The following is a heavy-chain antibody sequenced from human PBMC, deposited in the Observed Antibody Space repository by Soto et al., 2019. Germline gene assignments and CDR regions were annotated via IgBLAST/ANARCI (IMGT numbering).Heavy chain of an antibody. D-gene: IGHD5-18*01. CDR2: SNPYSGGT. Sequence: ASVKVSCKASGYSFTGYYLHWLRQAPGQGLEWLGWSNPYSGGTNYAQKLQGRVTMTRDTSISTAYMELSRLRSDDTAVYYCARLYSSGGRYGMDVWGQGTTVTVSS. J-gene: IGHJ6*02. CDR1: GYSFTGYY. CDR3: ARLYSSGGRYGMDV. V-gene: IGHV1-2*02.